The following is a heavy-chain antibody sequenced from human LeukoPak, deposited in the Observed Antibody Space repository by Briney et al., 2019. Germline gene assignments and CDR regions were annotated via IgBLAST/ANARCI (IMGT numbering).Heavy chain of an antibody. J-gene: IGHJ6*02. CDR2: IKSKTDGGEA. CDR3: AKGVTPLNYYYGMDV. CDR1: GFTFNNAW. D-gene: IGHD4-23*01. V-gene: IGHV3-15*01. Sequence: PGGSLRLSCQASGFTFNNAWMSWVRKAPGKGLEWVGRIKSKTDGGEADYAESVKGRFTISRDNSKNTLYLQMNSLRAEDTAVYYCAKGVTPLNYYYGMDVWGQGTTVTVSS.